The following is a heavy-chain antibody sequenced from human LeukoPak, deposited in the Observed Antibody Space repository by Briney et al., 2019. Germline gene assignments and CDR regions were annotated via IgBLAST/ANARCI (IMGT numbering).Heavy chain of an antibody. CDR2: TRYDGVNK. V-gene: IGHV3-30*02. Sequence: GGSLRLSCAASGFIFSNYGMSWVRQPPGKGLEWVSFTRYDGVNKYYGDSVKGRFTISRDNSKNTLYLQMNSLRAEDTAVYYCARVMGRYCSSTSCYVDYWGQGTLVTVSS. D-gene: IGHD2-2*01. CDR3: ARVMGRYCSSTSCYVDY. CDR1: GFIFSNYG. J-gene: IGHJ4*02.